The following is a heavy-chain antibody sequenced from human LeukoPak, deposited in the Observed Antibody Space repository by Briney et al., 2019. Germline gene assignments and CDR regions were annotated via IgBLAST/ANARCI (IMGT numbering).Heavy chain of an antibody. D-gene: IGHD2-15*01. V-gene: IGHV4-34*01. J-gene: IGHJ2*01. CDR1: GGSFSGYY. Sequence: PSETLSLTCAVYGGSFSGYYWSWIRQPPGKGLEWIGEINHSGSANYNPSLKSRVTISVDTSKNQFSLKLSSVTAADTAVYYCARRGLLRYFDLWGRGTLVTVSS. CDR2: INHSGSA. CDR3: ARRGLLRYFDL.